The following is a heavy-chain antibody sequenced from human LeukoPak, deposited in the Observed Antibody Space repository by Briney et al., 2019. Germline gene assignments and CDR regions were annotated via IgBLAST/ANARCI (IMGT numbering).Heavy chain of an antibody. CDR3: ARGTSSGSYYLYYYYYGMDV. CDR2: INPNSGGT. J-gene: IGHJ6*02. V-gene: IGHV1-2*06. CDR1: GYTSTGYY. D-gene: IGHD1-26*01. Sequence: SVKVSCKASGYTSTGYYMHWVRQAPGQGLEWMGRINPNSGGTNYAQKFQGRVTMTRDTSISTAYMELSRLRSDDTAVYYCARGTSSGSYYLYYYYYGMDVWGQGTTVTVSS.